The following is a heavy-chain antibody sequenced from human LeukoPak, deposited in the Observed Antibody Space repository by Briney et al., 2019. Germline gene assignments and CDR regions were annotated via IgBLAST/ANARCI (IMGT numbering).Heavy chain of an antibody. CDR1: GFTFSTYF. CDR2: ISSSSSYI. CDR3: AREVDSSSWSTYYYYYGMDV. J-gene: IGHJ6*02. V-gene: IGHV3-21*01. Sequence: GGSLRLSCAVSGFTFSTYFWMHWVRQAPGKGLVWVSSISSSSSYIYYADSVKGRFTIYRDNAKNSPYLQMNRLRAEDTAVYYCAREVDSSSWSTYYYYYGMDVWGQGTTVTVSS. D-gene: IGHD6-13*01.